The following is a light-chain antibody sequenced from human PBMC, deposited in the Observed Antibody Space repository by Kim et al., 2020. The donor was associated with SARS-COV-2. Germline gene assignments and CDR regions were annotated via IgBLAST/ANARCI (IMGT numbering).Light chain of an antibody. Sequence: VAPGERATLSCRASQSVRSNLAWYQQKPGQAPRLLIYSTSTRATGIPARFSGSGSGTEFTLTISSLQSEDFAVYYCQQYNEWPLTFGGGTKVDIK. J-gene: IGKJ4*01. CDR1: QSVRSN. CDR3: QQYNEWPLT. CDR2: STS. V-gene: IGKV3-15*01.